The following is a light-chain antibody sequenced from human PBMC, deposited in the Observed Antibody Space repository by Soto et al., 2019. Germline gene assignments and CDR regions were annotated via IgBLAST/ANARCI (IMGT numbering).Light chain of an antibody. CDR2: RNN. CDR3: AAWDNNLGGPA. J-gene: IGLJ2*01. CDR1: NSNIGSKY. V-gene: IGLV1-47*01. Sequence: QSALTQPPSASGTPGQRVSISCSGSNSNIGSKYVYWYQQLPGTAPKPLMYRNNQRPSGVPDRFSGSKSGTSASLAISGLRSEDEADYYCAAWDNNLGGPAFGGGTKVTVL.